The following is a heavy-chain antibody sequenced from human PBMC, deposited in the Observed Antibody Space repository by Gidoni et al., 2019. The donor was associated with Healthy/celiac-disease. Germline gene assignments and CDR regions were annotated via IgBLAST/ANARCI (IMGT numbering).Heavy chain of an antibody. CDR2: SYYSGST. D-gene: IGHD6-13*01. V-gene: IGHV4-39*01. Sequence: QLQLQASGPGLVKPSETLVLTCPVPGGSISSSSYYWGWIRQPPGKGREWMGRSYYSGSTYYNPSLKSRVTISVDTSKNQFSLKLSSVTAADTAVYYCARHSEVAAAPDYWGQGPLVTVSS. CDR1: GGSISSSSYY. J-gene: IGHJ4*02. CDR3: ARHSEVAAAPDY.